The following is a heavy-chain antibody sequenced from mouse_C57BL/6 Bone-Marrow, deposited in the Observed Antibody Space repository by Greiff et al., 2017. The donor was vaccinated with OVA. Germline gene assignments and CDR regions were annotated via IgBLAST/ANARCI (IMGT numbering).Heavy chain of an antibody. D-gene: IGHD4-1*01. CDR3: ARVGTDYFDY. Sequence: QVQLQQPGAELVMPGASVKLSCKASGYTFTSYWMHWVKQRPGQGLEWIGEIDPSDSYTNYNQKFKGKSTLTVDKSSSTANMQLSSLTSEDSAVYYCARVGTDYFDYWGQGTTLTVSS. J-gene: IGHJ2*01. CDR1: GYTFTSYW. CDR2: IDPSDSYT. V-gene: IGHV1-69*01.